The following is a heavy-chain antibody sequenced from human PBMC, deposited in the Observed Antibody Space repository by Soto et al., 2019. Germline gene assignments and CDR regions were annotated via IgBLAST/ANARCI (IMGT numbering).Heavy chain of an antibody. D-gene: IGHD3-9*01. CDR1: GFTFSGSA. J-gene: IGHJ6*03. CDR3: TRRNDMLTWGGYYYYYMDV. Sequence: EVQLVESGGGWVQPGGSLTLSCAASGFTFSGSAMHWVRQASGKGLEWVGRIRRKANSYATAYAATVKGRFTISKDDSKNTAYLQMNRLKTDDTVVHCCTRRNDMLTWGGYYYYYMDVWGKGTTVTVSS. CDR2: IRRKANSYAT. V-gene: IGHV3-73*01.